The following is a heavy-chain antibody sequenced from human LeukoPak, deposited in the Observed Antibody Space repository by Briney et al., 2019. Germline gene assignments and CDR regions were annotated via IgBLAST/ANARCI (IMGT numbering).Heavy chain of an antibody. V-gene: IGHV4-34*01. CDR3: AGWFGELLTLFAY. J-gene: IGHJ4*02. D-gene: IGHD3-10*01. CDR1: GGSFSGYY. CDR2: IYHTGNT. Sequence: SETLSLTCAVYGGSFSGYYWSWIRQPPGKWLEWIGSIYHTGNTYYNPSLKSRVTISVDTSKNQFSLKVRSVTAADTAVYYCAGWFGELLTLFAYWGQGTLVTVSS.